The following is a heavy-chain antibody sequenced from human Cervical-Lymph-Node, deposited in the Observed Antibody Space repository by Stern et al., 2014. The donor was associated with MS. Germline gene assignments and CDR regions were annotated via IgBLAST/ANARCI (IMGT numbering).Heavy chain of an antibody. Sequence: VQLVESGGALVKPGGSLVISCAASGFTFSDYYMTWIRQSPGKGLEWVSHISTYGRSIYYADSVKGRFTISWDNHKNALYLQMNGLRADDTAVYYCARQDDFWVDYWGQGTLVTVSS. D-gene: IGHD3-3*01. CDR1: GFTFSDYY. CDR3: ARQDDFWVDY. V-gene: IGHV3-11*01. CDR2: ISTYGRSI. J-gene: IGHJ4*02.